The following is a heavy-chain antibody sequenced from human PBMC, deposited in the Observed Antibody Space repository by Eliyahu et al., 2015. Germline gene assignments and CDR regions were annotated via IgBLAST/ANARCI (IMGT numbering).Heavy chain of an antibody. CDR3: ASIVGTVTTSYWYFDL. V-gene: IGHV3-11*06. CDR2: ISSSSSYT. CDR1: GFPFSDYY. J-gene: IGHJ2*01. Sequence: QVQLVESGGGLVKPGGSLRLSCAASGFPFSDYYMSWIRQAPGKGLEWVSYISSSSSYTNYADSVKGRFTISRDNAKNSLYLQMNSLRAEDTAVYYCASIVGTVTTSYWYFDLWGRGTLVTVSS. D-gene: IGHD4-17*01.